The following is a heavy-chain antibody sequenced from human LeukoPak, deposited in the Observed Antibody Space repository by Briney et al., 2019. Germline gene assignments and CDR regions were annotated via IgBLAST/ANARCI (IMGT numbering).Heavy chain of an antibody. V-gene: IGHV3-9*01. J-gene: IGHJ3*02. CDR2: ISRNSGSI. Sequence: PGGSLRLSCAASGFTFDDYARHWVRQAPGKGLEWVSGISRNSGSIGYADSVKGRFTISRDNSKNTLYLQMNSLRAEDTAVYYCGKNRYSGSLSPFDIWGQGTMVTVSS. CDR1: GFTFDDYA. CDR3: GKNRYSGSLSPFDI. D-gene: IGHD1-26*01.